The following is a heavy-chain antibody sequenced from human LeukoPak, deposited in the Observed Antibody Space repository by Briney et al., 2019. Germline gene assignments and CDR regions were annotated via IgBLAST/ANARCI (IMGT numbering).Heavy chain of an antibody. J-gene: IGHJ4*02. CDR3: ARDRWRYYDSSGYYSYFDY. CDR2: IYTSGST. D-gene: IGHD3-22*01. V-gene: IGHV4-4*07. Sequence: PSETLSLTCTVSGGSISSYYWSWIRQPAGKGLEWIRRIYTSGSTNYNPSLKSRVTMLVDTSKNQFSLKLSSVTAADTAVYYCARDRWRYYDSSGYYSYFDYWGQGTLVTVSS. CDR1: GGSISSYY.